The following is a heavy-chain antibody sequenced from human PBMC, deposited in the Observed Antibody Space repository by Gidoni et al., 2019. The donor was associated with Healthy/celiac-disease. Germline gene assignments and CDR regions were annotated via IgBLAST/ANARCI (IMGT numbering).Heavy chain of an antibody. CDR3: ARGGYSNYFGRGYYYGMDV. CDR1: GGSFSGYY. CDR2: INHSGST. Sequence: QVQLQQWGAGLLKPSETLSLTCAVYGGSFSGYYWRWIRQPPGKGLEWIGEINHSGSTNYNPSLKSRVTISVDTSKNQFSLKLSSVTAADTAVYYCARGGYSNYFGRGYYYGMDVWGQGTTVTVSS. V-gene: IGHV4-34*01. D-gene: IGHD4-4*01. J-gene: IGHJ6*02.